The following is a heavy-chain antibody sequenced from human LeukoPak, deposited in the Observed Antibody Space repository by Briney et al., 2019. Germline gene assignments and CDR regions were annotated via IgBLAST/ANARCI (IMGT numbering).Heavy chain of an antibody. CDR1: GFTFRSYW. CDR3: ARWARYCSSGSCYSWFDP. J-gene: IGHJ5*02. CDR2: MKLDGSEE. D-gene: IGHD2-15*01. V-gene: IGHV3-7*01. Sequence: PGGSLSLSCAASGFTFRSYWMRWVRQAPGKGLEWVANMKLDGSEEYYMDSVKGRFTISSDNAKDSLYLQMNSLRVDDTAVYYCARWARYCSSGSCYSWFDPWGQGTLVTVSS.